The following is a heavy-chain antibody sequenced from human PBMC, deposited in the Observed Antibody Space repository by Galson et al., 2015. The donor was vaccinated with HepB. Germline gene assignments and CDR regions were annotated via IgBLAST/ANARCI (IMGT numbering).Heavy chain of an antibody. CDR3: AKSDGYSSSWYEFRSTSLTFDY. CDR1: GFTFSSYW. D-gene: IGHD6-13*01. J-gene: IGHJ4*02. V-gene: IGHV3-7*03. Sequence: SLRLSCAASGFTFSSYWMSWVRQAPGKGLEWVANIKQDGSEKYYVDSVKGRFTISRDNAKNSLYLQMNSLRAEDTAVYYCAKSDGYSSSWYEFRSTSLTFDYWGQGTLVTVSS. CDR2: IKQDGSEK.